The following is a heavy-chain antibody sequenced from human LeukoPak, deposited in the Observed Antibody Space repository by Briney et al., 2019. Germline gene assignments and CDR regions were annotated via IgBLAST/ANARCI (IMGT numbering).Heavy chain of an antibody. CDR3: ARKSASGNYPLDY. J-gene: IGHJ4*02. D-gene: IGHD3-10*01. CDR1: GFNFGSYS. Sequence: GGSLRLSCAASGFNFGSYSMTWVRQAPGKGLEWVSVISADSATTFYADSVKGRFTISRDNAKNTVFLQMSSLRAEDTALYYCARKSASGNYPLDYWGQGTLATVSS. CDR2: ISADSATT. V-gene: IGHV3-23*01.